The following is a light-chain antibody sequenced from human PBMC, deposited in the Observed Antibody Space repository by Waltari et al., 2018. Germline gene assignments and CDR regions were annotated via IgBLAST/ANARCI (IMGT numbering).Light chain of an antibody. V-gene: IGLV2-14*03. CDR3: CSFTSSSTWV. J-gene: IGLJ3*02. CDR1: TSALGGYNY. CDR2: DVT. Sequence: QSALTQSASVSGSLGQSITMSCTGTTSALGGYNYVSWYQQHPGKAPKLILYDVTSRPPGVSNRFSGSKSGNTASLTISGLQAEDEADYYCCSFTSSSTWVFGGGTKLTVL.